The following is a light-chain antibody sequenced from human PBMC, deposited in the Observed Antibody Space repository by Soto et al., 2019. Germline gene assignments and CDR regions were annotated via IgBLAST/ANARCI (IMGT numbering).Light chain of an antibody. CDR1: SSDVGAYNY. CDR3: SSYAGSYTVL. CDR2: EVS. V-gene: IGLV2-8*01. Sequence: QSVLTQPPSASGSPGQSVTISCTGTSSDVGAYNYVSWYQQRPDKAPKLVIYEVSKRPSGVPDRFSGSKSGNTASLTVSGLQAEDEADYYCSSYAGSYTVLFGGGTKLTVL. J-gene: IGLJ2*01.